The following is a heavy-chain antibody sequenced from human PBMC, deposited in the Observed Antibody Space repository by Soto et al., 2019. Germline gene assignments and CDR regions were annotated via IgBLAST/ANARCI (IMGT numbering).Heavy chain of an antibody. D-gene: IGHD4-4*01. CDR3: ARYDYNGYYFGY. CDR1: GYTFSTYY. V-gene: IGHV1-46*01. CDR2: INPSGVST. Sequence: QVQLVQSGAEVKKPGASVKVSCKASGYTFSTYYMHWVRQAPGQGYEWMGIINPSGVSTTYAKKFQGRGIMTRDTCTTTVYMELSSLRSEDTAVCFCARYDYNGYYFGYWGQGTLVTVCS. J-gene: IGHJ4*02.